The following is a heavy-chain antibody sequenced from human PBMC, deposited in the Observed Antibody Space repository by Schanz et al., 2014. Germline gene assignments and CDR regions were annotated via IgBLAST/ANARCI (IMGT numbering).Heavy chain of an antibody. D-gene: IGHD4-17*01. CDR1: GGSISSGGSS. CDR2: IYHSGST. Sequence: QLQLQESGSGLVKPSQTLSLTCGVSGGSISSGGSSWNWIRLPPGKGLEWFGYIYHSGSTYYNPSLRRRATTSVDRSKNQFPLILTSGTAADAAEYYCARSPGDFPGWFDSWGQGTLVTVSS. J-gene: IGHJ5*01. CDR3: ARSPGDFPGWFDS. V-gene: IGHV4-30-2*01.